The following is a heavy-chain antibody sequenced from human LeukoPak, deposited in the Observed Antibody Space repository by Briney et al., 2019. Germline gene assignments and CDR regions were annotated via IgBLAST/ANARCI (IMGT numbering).Heavy chain of an antibody. CDR3: AREGAQKAAAAWFDP. CDR1: GGSISSYY. D-gene: IGHD6-13*01. J-gene: IGHJ5*02. V-gene: IGHV4-4*07. Sequence: SETLSLTCTVSGGSISSYYWSWIRQPAGKGLEWIGRIYTSGSTNYNPSLKSRVTISVDTSKNQFSLKLSSVTAADTAVYYCAREGAQKAAAAWFDPWGQGTLVTVSS. CDR2: IYTSGST.